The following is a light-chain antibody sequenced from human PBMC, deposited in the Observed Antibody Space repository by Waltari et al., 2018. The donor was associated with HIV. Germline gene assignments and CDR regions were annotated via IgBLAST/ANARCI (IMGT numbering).Light chain of an antibody. CDR3: VLYMGRGISL. CDR1: SGSVSTSYY. CDR2: STN. J-gene: IGLJ2*01. Sequence: QTVVTQEPSFSVSPGGTVTLTCGLSSGSVSTSYYPSWYQQTPGQAPRTLLYSTNTRSSGVPDRCSGSSLGNKAALTITGAQADDESDYYCVLYMGRGISLFGGGTKLTVL. V-gene: IGLV8-61*01.